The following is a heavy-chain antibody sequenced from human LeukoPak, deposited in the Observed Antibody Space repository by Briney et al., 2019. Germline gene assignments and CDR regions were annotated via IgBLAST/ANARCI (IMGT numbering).Heavy chain of an antibody. Sequence: AGGSLRLSCAASGFTFSSYSMNWVRQAPGKGLEWVSSISSSSSYIYYADSVKGRFTISRDNAKNSLYLQMNSLRAEDMAVYYCASLSNTGAFDIWGQGTMVTVSS. D-gene: IGHD1-14*01. CDR2: ISSSSSYI. CDR1: GFTFSSYS. CDR3: ASLSNTGAFDI. V-gene: IGHV3-21*01. J-gene: IGHJ3*02.